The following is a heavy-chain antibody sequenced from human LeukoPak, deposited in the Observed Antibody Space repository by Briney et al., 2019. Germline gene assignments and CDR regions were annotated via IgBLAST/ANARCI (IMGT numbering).Heavy chain of an antibody. J-gene: IGHJ4*02. CDR2: INTNTGNP. CDR1: GYTLTNYA. V-gene: IGHV7-4-1*02. D-gene: IGHD2-2*01. Sequence: LWASVKVSCKASGYTLTNYALNWVRQAPGQGLEWMGWINTNTGNPTYAQGFTGRFVFSLDTSVNTAYLQISSLKAEDTAIYYCARVQGYCSTTSCYPHYWGQGTLVTVSS. CDR3: ARVQGYCSTTSCYPHY.